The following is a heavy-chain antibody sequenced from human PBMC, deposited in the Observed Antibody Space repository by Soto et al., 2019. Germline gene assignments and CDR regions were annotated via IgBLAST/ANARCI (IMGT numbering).Heavy chain of an antibody. Sequence: PSETLSLTCAVSGGSISTSNWWSWDRQPPGKGLEWIGEIFHSGSTSYNPSLKSRVAISVDKSKNQFSLKLSSVTAADTAVYYCARYNSGWRYFDPRGQGTLVTVSS. J-gene: IGHJ5*02. D-gene: IGHD6-19*01. V-gene: IGHV4-4*02. CDR1: GGSISTSNW. CDR3: ARYNSGWRYFDP. CDR2: IFHSGST.